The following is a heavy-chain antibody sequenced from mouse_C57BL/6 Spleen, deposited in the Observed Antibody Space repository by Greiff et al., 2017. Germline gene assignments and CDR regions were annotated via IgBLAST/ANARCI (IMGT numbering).Heavy chain of an antibody. V-gene: IGHV1-18*01. J-gene: IGHJ3*01. Sequence: VQLQQSGPELVKPGASVKIPCKASGYTFTDYNMDWVKQSHGKSLEWIGDINPNNGGTIYNQKFKGKATLTVDKSSSTAYMELRSLASEDTAVYYCARGRKRRTAQATGFAYWGQGTLVTVSA. D-gene: IGHD3-2*02. CDR1: GYTFTDYN. CDR2: INPNNGGT. CDR3: ARGRKRRTAQATGFAY.